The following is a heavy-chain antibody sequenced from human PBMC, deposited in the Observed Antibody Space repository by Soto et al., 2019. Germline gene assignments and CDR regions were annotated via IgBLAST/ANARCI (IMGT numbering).Heavy chain of an antibody. Sequence: ASVKVSGKASGYTFTIYYMHCVLQSPLQGLEWMGIINPSDDATSYAEKFQGRLTMTKDTSTSTVYMEMSSLRSEDTAVYYCARDLTREGDYYDRSGYYLDYWGQGTLVTVSS. J-gene: IGHJ4*02. V-gene: IGHV1-46*01. CDR1: GYTFTIYY. D-gene: IGHD3-22*01. CDR3: ARDLTREGDYYDRSGYYLDY. CDR2: INPSDDAT.